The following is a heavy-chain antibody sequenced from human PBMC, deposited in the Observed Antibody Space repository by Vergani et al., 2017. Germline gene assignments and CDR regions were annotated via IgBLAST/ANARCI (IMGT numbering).Heavy chain of an antibody. J-gene: IGHJ4*02. Sequence: QLQLQESGPGLVKPSETLSLTCTVSGGSISSSSYYWGWIRQPPGKGLEWIGSIYYSGSTYYNPSLKSRVTISVDTSKNQFSLKLSSVTAADTAVYYCARRNDYDSSGYSSSHYFDYWGQGTLVTVSS. CDR1: GGSISSSSYY. CDR2: IYYSGST. D-gene: IGHD3-22*01. V-gene: IGHV4-39*01. CDR3: ARRNDYDSSGYSSSHYFDY.